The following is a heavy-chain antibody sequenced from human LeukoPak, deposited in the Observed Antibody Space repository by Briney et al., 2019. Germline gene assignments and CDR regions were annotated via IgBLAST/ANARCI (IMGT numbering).Heavy chain of an antibody. CDR2: ISYSGTT. CDR3: ARGLNWFDP. CDR1: GGSIRDSFYY. V-gene: IGHV4-39*07. J-gene: IGHJ5*02. Sequence: SETLSLTCTVSGGSIRDSFYYWAWIRQPPGKGLEWIGSISYSGTTYYNPSLKSRVTMFVDTSKNQFSLKLSSVTAADTAVYYCARGLNWFDPWGQGTLVTVSS.